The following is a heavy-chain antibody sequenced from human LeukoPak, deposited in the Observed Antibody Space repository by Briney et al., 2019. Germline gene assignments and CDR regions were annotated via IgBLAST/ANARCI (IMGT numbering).Heavy chain of an antibody. CDR3: ARELHVERDDY. J-gene: IGHJ4*02. D-gene: IGHD1-1*01. CDR2: ISANDGKT. Sequence: GASVKVSCKASGFVFTSYGFTWVRQAPGQGLEWMGWISANDGKTHYSEKHQGRVTMSTDTVTSTAHMELRSLRSDDTAVYYCARELHVERDDYWGQGTLVTVSS. V-gene: IGHV1-18*01. CDR1: GFVFTSYG.